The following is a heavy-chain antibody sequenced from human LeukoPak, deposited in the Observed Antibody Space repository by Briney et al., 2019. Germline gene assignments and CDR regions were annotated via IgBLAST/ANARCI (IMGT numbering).Heavy chain of an antibody. CDR2: IYTSGNT. J-gene: IGHJ4*02. D-gene: IGHD3-3*01. CDR3: ARVTTGGYYTC. Sequence: SETLSLTCTVSGGSISSGSYYWSWIRQPSGKGLEWIGRIYTSGNTNYNPSLKSRVTISVNTSKNQFSLKLSSVTAADTAVYYCARVTTGGYYTCWGQGTLVTVSS. CDR1: GGSISSGSYY. V-gene: IGHV4-61*02.